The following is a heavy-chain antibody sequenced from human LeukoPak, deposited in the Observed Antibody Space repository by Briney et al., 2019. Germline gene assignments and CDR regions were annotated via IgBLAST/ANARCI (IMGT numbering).Heavy chain of an antibody. Sequence: GESLRISCKGSGYTFSSYWIGWVRQMPGKGLEWMGIIYPGDSDTRYSPSLQGQVTISVDTSIGTAYLQWSSLKAADTAIYYCARQNDFRLDYWGQGTLVTVSS. CDR1: GYTFSSYW. CDR3: ARQNDFRLDY. D-gene: IGHD3-3*01. CDR2: IYPGDSDT. J-gene: IGHJ4*02. V-gene: IGHV5-51*01.